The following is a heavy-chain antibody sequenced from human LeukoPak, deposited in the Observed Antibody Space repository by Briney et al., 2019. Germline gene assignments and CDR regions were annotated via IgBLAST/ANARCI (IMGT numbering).Heavy chain of an antibody. CDR1: GFTFSSYA. Sequence: GGSLRLSCAASGFTFSSYAMHWVRQAPGKGLEWVAVISYDGSNKYYADSVKGRFTISRDNSKNTLYLQMNSLRTEDTALYYCAKENSPSVGATIDWGQGTLVTVSS. D-gene: IGHD1-26*01. CDR3: AKENSPSVGATID. J-gene: IGHJ4*02. CDR2: ISYDGSNK. V-gene: IGHV3-30*04.